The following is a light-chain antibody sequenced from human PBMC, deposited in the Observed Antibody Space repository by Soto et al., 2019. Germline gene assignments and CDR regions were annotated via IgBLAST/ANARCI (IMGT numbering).Light chain of an antibody. V-gene: IGKV1-5*01. CDR3: QQYNSYSPT. CDR2: DAS. J-gene: IGKJ1*01. CDR1: QSISSW. Sequence: DLQMTQSPSTLSASVGARVTITCRASQSISSWLAWYQQKPGKAPKLLIYDASSLESGVPSRFSGIGSGTAGTITLGSLQPDDGETYDGQQYNSYSPTFGQGTKVDIK.